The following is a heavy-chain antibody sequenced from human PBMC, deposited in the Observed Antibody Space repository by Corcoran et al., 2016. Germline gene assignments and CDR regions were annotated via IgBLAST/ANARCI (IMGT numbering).Heavy chain of an antibody. CDR2: INPSGGST. V-gene: IGHV1-46*01. D-gene: IGHD3-10*01. J-gene: IGHJ5*02. CDR1: GYTFTSYY. Sequence: QVQLVQSGAEVKKPGASVKVSCKASGYTFTSYYMHWVRQAPGQGLEWMGIINPSGGSTSYAQKFQGRVTMTRDTSTSTVYMELSSLSSEDTAVYYCARVYTYYGSGGPGTGFDPWGQGTLVTVSS. CDR3: ARVYTYYGSGGPGTGFDP.